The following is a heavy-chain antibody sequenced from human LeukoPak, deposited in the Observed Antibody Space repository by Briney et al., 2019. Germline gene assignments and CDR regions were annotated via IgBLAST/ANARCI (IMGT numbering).Heavy chain of an antibody. CDR1: GFTFSSYS. CDR2: ISSSSSTI. D-gene: IGHD5-24*01. J-gene: IGHJ4*02. Sequence: GGSLRLSCAASGFTFSSYSMNSVRQAPEKGLEWVSHISSSSSTIYYADSVKGRFTISRDNAKNSLYLQMNSLRAEDTAVYYCARERSGPRDGYNLALDYWGQGTLVTVSS. CDR3: ARERSGPRDGYNLALDY. V-gene: IGHV3-48*04.